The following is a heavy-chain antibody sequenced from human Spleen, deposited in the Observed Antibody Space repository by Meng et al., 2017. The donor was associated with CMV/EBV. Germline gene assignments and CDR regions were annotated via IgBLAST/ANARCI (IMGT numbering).Heavy chain of an antibody. J-gene: IGHJ6*02. CDR2: IYSSGSSS. CDR1: GFTFRNFA. D-gene: IGHD4-17*01. CDR3: AKGTYGDYWYGMDV. V-gene: IGHV3-23*03. Sequence: GGSLRLSCAVSGFTFRNFAMNWVRQTPGKGLEWVSVIYSSGSSSYYADSVKGRFTISRDNSKNILYLQMNSLRAEDTAIYYCAKGTYGDYWYGMDVWGQGTAVTVSS.